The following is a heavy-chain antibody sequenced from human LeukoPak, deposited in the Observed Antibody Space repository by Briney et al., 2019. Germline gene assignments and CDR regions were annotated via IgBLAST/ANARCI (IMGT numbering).Heavy chain of an antibody. D-gene: IGHD6-6*01. CDR2: ISGSGGST. V-gene: IGHV3-23*01. J-gene: IGHJ4*02. Sequence: GGSLRLSCAASGFTFSSYAMSWVRQAPGKGLEWVSAISGSGGSTYYADSVKGRFTISRDNSKNTLYLQMNSLRAEDTAVYYCTKDRNSVGSSYNYWGQGTLVTVSS. CDR3: TKDRNSVGSSYNY. CDR1: GFTFSSYA.